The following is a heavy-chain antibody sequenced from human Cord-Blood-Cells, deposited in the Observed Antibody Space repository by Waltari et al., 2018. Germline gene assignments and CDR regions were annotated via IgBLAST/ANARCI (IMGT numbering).Heavy chain of an antibody. V-gene: IGHV1-2*02. Sequence: QVQLVQSGAEVKKPGASVKVACKASGYTFTGYYMNLVRQAPGQVLEWMGWINPNSGGTNYAQKFQGRVTMTRDTSISTAYMELSRLRSDDTAVYYCARVVTGDSPFDYWGQGTLVTVSS. CDR3: ARVVTGDSPFDY. CDR2: INPNSGGT. J-gene: IGHJ4*02. D-gene: IGHD7-27*01. CDR1: GYTFTGYY.